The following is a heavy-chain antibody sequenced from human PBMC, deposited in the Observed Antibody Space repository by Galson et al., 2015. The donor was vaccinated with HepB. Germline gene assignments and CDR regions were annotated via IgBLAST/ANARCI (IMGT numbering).Heavy chain of an antibody. J-gene: IGHJ4*02. Sequence: SLRLSCAASGFTFSNYAMHGVRQAPGKGLEWVAVISYDGSKKYYADSAKGRFTISRDNSKNTLYLQINSLRPEDTAVYYCARTGTYFDFCCFFDYWGQGTLVTVSS. D-gene: IGHD3-3*01. CDR2: ISYDGSKK. CDR3: ARTGTYFDFCCFFDY. CDR1: GFTFSNYA. V-gene: IGHV3-30-3*01.